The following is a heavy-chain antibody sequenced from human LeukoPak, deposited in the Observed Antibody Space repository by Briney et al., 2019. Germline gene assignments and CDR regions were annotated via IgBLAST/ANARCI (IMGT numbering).Heavy chain of an antibody. Sequence: GGSLRLSCAASGFTFSSYWMSWVRQAPGKGLEWVANIKQDGSEKYYADSVKGRFTISRDNAKNSLYLQMNSLRAEDTAVYYCARATTVTTSPSGYFDYWGQGTLVTVSS. J-gene: IGHJ4*02. CDR1: GFTFSSYW. CDR3: ARATTVTTSPSGYFDY. CDR2: IKQDGSEK. D-gene: IGHD4-17*01. V-gene: IGHV3-7*04.